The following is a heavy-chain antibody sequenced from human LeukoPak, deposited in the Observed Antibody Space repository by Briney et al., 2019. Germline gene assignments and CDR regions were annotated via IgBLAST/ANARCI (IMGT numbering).Heavy chain of an antibody. CDR1: GFTFTSCY. V-gene: IGHV1-46*01. CDR3: ARDVGITVVRGTFDY. CDR2: INPSGGRT. J-gene: IGHJ4*01. Sequence: ASVKVSCTASGFTFTSCYMHWVRHAPGQGLEWIGIINPSGGRTRYAQRLQGRVTMTRDTSTSTVYMELSSLRSEDTAVYYCARDVGITVVRGTFDYWGQGTLVTVSS. D-gene: IGHD3-10*01.